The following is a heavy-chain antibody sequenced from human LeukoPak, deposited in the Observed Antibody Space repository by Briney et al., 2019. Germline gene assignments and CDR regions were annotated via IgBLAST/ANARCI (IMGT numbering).Heavy chain of an antibody. D-gene: IGHD4-17*01. V-gene: IGHV3-30*02. CDR2: IRYDGNNK. J-gene: IGHJ6*03. CDR3: ARETTVNHYYYYYMDV. Sequence: GGSLRLSCAASGFTFRNYGMHWVRQAPGKGLEWVAFIRYDGNNKYYADSVKGRFTMSRHNSKTTLYLQMNSLRAEDTAVYYCARETTVNHYYYYYMDVWGKGTTVTVSS. CDR1: GFTFRNYG.